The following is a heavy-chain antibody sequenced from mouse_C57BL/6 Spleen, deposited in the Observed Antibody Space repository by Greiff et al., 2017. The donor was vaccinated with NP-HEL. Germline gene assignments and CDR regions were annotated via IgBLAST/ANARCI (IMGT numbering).Heavy chain of an antibody. J-gene: IGHJ3*01. CDR1: GYTFTSYW. V-gene: IGHV1-59*01. CDR2: IDPSDSYT. CDR3: ANYGYDGRGFAY. Sequence: VQLQQPGAELVRPGTSVKLSCKASGYTFTSYWMHWVKQRPGQGLEWIGVIDPSDSYTNYNQKFKGKATLTVDTSSSTAYMQLSSLTSEASAVDYCANYGYDGRGFAYWGQGTLVTVSA. D-gene: IGHD2-2*01.